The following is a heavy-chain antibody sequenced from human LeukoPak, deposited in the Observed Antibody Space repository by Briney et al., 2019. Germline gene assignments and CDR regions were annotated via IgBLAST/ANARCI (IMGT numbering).Heavy chain of an antibody. V-gene: IGHV4-59*01. D-gene: IGHD3-22*01. Sequence: SETVSLTCTVSGGSISSYYWSWIRQPPGKGLEWIGHIYYSGNTNYNPSLKSRVTISVDTSKNQFSLKLSSVTAADTAVYHCARGDRSGPWDYWGQGTLVTVSS. CDR3: ARGDRSGPWDY. CDR2: IYYSGNT. J-gene: IGHJ4*02. CDR1: GGSISSYY.